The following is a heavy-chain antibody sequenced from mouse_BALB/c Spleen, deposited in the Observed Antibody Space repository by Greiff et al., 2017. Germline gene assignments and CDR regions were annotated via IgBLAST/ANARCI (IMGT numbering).Heavy chain of an antibody. Sequence: QVQLKESAAELARPGASVKMSCKASGYTFTSYTMHWVKQRPGQGLEWIGYINPSSGYTEYNQKFKDKTTLTADKSSSTAYMQLSSLTSEDSAVYYCARDYGSNYAMDYWGQGTSVTVSS. CDR3: ARDYGSNYAMDY. CDR1: GYTFTSYT. CDR2: INPSSGYT. V-gene: IGHV1-4*02. D-gene: IGHD1-1*01. J-gene: IGHJ4*01.